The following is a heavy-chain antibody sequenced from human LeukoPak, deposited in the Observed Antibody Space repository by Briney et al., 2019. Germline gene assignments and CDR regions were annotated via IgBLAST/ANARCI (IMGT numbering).Heavy chain of an antibody. CDR1: GFTFSTHS. CDR3: ARPATGYCSSAGCHWDS. CDR2: ISASSNFI. J-gene: IGHJ4*02. D-gene: IGHD2-2*01. Sequence: GGSLRLTCAASGFTFSTHSMYWVRQAPGKGLEWVSSISASSNFIHYAESVRGRFTISRDNAKNSLYLQMNSLGAQDTAVYYCARPATGYCSSAGCHWDSWGQGTLVTVSS. V-gene: IGHV3-21*01.